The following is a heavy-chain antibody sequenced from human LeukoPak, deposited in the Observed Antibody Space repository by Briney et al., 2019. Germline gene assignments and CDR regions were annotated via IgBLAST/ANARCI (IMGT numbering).Heavy chain of an antibody. CDR1: GGSFSGYY. Sequence: SETLPLTCAVYGGSFSGYYWSWIRQPPGKGLEWIGEINHSGSTNYNPSLKSRVTISVDTSKNQFSLKLSSETAADTAVYYCARERWLVRVTFDYWGQGTLVTVSS. V-gene: IGHV4-34*01. J-gene: IGHJ4*02. CDR3: ARERWLVRVTFDY. CDR2: INHSGST. D-gene: IGHD6-19*01.